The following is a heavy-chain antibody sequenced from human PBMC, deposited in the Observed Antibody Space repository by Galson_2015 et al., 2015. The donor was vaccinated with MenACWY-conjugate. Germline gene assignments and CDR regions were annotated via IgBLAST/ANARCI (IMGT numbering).Heavy chain of an antibody. CDR3: ARRHCSSGSCFFDY. V-gene: IGHV4-59*08. CDR2: IYYSGTT. D-gene: IGHD2-15*01. Sequence: GNPSPTCPLSGGSLSSYYFSWVPQPPGEGLEWVGDIYYSGTTKYNPSLKSRVTISADTSKTQFSLRLNSVTAADTAVYYCARRHCSSGSCFFDYWGQGSLVTVSS. J-gene: IGHJ4*02. CDR1: GGSLSSYY.